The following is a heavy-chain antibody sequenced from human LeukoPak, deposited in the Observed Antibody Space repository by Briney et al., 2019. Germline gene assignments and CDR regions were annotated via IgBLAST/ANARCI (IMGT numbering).Heavy chain of an antibody. CDR2: ISYDGPNK. CDR3: AKGLARFGYGALLDF. J-gene: IGHJ4*02. V-gene: IGHV3-30*18. D-gene: IGHD4/OR15-4a*01. Sequence: GGSLRLSCAASGFTFNNYGMHWVRQAPGKGLEWVAVISYDGPNKYYADSVKGRFTISRDNSKNTQYLQMNSLRAEDTAVYYCAKGLARFGYGALLDFWGRGTLVTVSS. CDR1: GFTFNNYG.